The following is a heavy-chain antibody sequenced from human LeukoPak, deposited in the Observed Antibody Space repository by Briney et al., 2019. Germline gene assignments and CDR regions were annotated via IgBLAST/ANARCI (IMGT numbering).Heavy chain of an antibody. J-gene: IGHJ4*02. Sequence: GASVKVSCKASGYTFTGYYMHWVRQAPGQGLEWMGWINPNSGGTNYAQKFQGRVTMTRDTSISTAYMELSRLRSDDTAVYYCVRVVTAVVTPPSNYVDYWGQGTLVTVSS. V-gene: IGHV1-2*02. D-gene: IGHD4-23*01. CDR1: GYTFTGYY. CDR2: INPNSGGT. CDR3: VRVVTAVVTPPSNYVDY.